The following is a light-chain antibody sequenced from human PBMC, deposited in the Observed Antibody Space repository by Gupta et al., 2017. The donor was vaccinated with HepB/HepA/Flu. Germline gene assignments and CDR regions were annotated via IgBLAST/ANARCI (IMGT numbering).Light chain of an antibody. J-gene: IGKJ4*02. CDR2: AAS. Sequence: EIVLTQSPGTLSLSPGDRATLSCRASLRVSNSLAWYQQIPGQAPRLLIYAASSRATGIPDRCSGSGSGTDFTLTITRLEPEDFAVYYCQQYSSSLTFGGGTKVEMK. CDR3: QQYSSSLT. V-gene: IGKV3-20*01. CDR1: LRVSNS.